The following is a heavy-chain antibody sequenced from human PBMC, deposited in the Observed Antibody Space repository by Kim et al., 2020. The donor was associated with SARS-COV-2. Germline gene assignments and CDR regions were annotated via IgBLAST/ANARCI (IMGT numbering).Heavy chain of an antibody. D-gene: IGHD3-3*01. Sequence: LKSRLTISVDTSKSQFSLKLSSVTAADTAVYYCARARVGIFGVVTHFDYWGQGTLVTVSS. V-gene: IGHV4-59*01. CDR3: ARARVGIFGVVTHFDY. J-gene: IGHJ4*02.